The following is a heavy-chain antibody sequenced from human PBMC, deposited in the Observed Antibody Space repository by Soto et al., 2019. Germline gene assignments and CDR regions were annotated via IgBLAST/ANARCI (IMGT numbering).Heavy chain of an antibody. CDR3: ARGGYYYENSGQNAYDY. J-gene: IGHJ4*01. Sequence: SETLSLTCTFSGCSISSGGYYWSWIRQHPGKGLEWIGYIYYGGSTYYNLSLKSRATISGDTSKNQFSLKLSSVTAADTAVYYCARGGYYYENSGQNAYDYWGQGILVTVSS. CDR1: GCSISSGGYY. CDR2: IYYGGST. D-gene: IGHD3-22*01. V-gene: IGHV4-31*03.